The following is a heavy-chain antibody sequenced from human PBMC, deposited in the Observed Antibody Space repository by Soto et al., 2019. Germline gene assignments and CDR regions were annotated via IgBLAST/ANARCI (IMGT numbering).Heavy chain of an antibody. D-gene: IGHD3-22*01. CDR3: AKDTRITMIVVVMGAFDI. V-gene: IGHV3-23*01. CDR2: ISGSGGST. Sequence: EVQLLESGGGLVQPGGSLRLSCAASGFTFSSYAMSWVRQAPGKGLEWVSAISGSGGSTYYADSVKGRFTISRDNSKNPLYLQMNSLRAEDTAVYYCAKDTRITMIVVVMGAFDIWGQGTMVTVSS. J-gene: IGHJ3*02. CDR1: GFTFSSYA.